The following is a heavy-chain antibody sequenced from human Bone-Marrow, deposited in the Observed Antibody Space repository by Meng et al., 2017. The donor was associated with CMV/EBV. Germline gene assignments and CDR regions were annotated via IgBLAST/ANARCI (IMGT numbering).Heavy chain of an antibody. J-gene: IGHJ6*02. CDR2: INPNSGGT. V-gene: IGHV1-2*02. D-gene: IGHD3-3*01. CDR3: ARDPRLDFITIFGVVNTGPAPTGYGMDV. CDR1: GYTFTGYY. Sequence: ASVKVSCKASGYTFTGYYMHWVRQAPGQGLEWMGWINPNSGGTNYAQKFQGRVTMTRDTSISTAYMDLSRLRSDDTAVYYCARDPRLDFITIFGVVNTGPAPTGYGMDVWGQGTTVTVSS.